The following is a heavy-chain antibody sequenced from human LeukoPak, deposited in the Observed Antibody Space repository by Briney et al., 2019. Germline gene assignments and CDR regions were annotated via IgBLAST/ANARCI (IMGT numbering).Heavy chain of an antibody. V-gene: IGHV3-7*01. CDR1: GFTFSRYW. CDR3: AKDLPVITFGGVIVSSGLDY. CDR2: IKEDGSEK. J-gene: IGHJ4*02. Sequence: GGSLRLSCAASGFTFSRYWMSWVRQAPGKGLEWVANIKEDGSEKYYVDSVKGRFTISRDNSKNTLYLQMNSLRAEDTAVYYCAKDLPVITFGGVIVSSGLDYWGQGTLVTVSS. D-gene: IGHD3-16*02.